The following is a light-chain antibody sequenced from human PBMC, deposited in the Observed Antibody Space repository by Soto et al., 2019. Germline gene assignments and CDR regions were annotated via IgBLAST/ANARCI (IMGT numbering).Light chain of an antibody. CDR2: DAS. CDR3: QHYYNWPHT. CDR1: QSVSSR. J-gene: IGKJ2*01. Sequence: DIVMTQSPATLSVSAGERVTLSCRASQSVSSRLGGYHQKPGQAPRLLIYDASTRATGIPVRFSGSGSGTEFTLTISSLQSEDFAVYYCQHYYNWPHTFGQGTKLEIK. V-gene: IGKV3-15*01.